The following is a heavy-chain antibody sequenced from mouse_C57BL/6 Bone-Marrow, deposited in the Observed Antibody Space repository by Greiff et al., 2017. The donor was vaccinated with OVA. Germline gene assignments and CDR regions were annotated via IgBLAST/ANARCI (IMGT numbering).Heavy chain of an antibody. CDR3: ARSGTVVAEDYAMDY. CDR1: GYTFTSYW. Sequence: QVQLQQPGAELVKPGASVKLSCKASGYTFTSYWMHWVKQRPGQGLEWIGMIHPNSGSTNYNEKFKSKATLTVDKSSSPAYMQLSSLTSEDSAVYYCARSGTVVAEDYAMDYWGQGTSVTVSS. CDR2: IHPNSGST. D-gene: IGHD1-1*01. J-gene: IGHJ4*01. V-gene: IGHV1-64*01.